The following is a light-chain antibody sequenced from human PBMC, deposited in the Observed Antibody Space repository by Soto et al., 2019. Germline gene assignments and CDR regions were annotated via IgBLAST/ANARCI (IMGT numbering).Light chain of an antibody. V-gene: IGKV1-39*01. CDR2: AAS. J-gene: IGKJ5*01. Sequence: EIEMPQSPFTLSVSAGESVTLSCRASQSIRSYLNWYHQKPGKAPKLLIYAASNLQSGVPSRFSGSGSGTEFTLTISGLQSEDFGVYFCQQDNKTPPSTFGQGTRLEI. CDR3: QQDNKTPPST. CDR1: QSIRSY.